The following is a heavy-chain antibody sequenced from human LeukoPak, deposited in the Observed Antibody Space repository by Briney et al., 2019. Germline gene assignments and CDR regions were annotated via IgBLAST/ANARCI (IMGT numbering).Heavy chain of an antibody. CDR1: GFTFDDYA. CDR3: AKDRVTIFGVVTLFDY. CDR2: ISWNSGSI. V-gene: IGHV3-9*01. Sequence: PGGSLRLSCAASGFTFDDYAMHWVRQAPGKGLEWVSGISWNSGSIGYADSVKGRFTISRDNAKNSLYLQMSSLRAEDTALYYCAKDRVTIFGVVTLFDYWGQGTLVTVSS. D-gene: IGHD3-3*01. J-gene: IGHJ4*02.